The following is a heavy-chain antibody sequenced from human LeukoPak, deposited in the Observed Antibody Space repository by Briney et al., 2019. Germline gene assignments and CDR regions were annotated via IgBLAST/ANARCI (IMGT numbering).Heavy chain of an antibody. D-gene: IGHD5-18*01. J-gene: IGHJ4*02. V-gene: IGHV3-48*04. CDR1: GFTFSSYS. CDR3: ARDLSGLAAMED. Sequence: AGSLRLSCAASGFTFSSYSINWVRQPPGRGLEWVSYISSSGSTIYYADSVKGRFTISRDNAKNSLYLQMNSLRAEDTAVYYCARDLSGLAAMEDWGQGTLVTVSS. CDR2: ISSSGSTI.